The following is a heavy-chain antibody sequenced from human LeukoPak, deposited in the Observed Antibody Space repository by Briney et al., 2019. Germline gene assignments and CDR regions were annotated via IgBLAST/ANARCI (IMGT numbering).Heavy chain of an antibody. J-gene: IGHJ4*02. CDR2: IYYSGKT. CDR1: GGSISSSSYF. V-gene: IGHV4-39*01. Sequence: SETLSLTCTVSGGSISSSSYFWGWIRQPPGKGLECIAIIYYSGKTHYNPSLRSRVTISVDTSKNQFSLKLSSMTAADKALYYCARVGSCGGGTCAWDYWGLGTLVTVSS. CDR3: ARVGSCGGGTCAWDY. D-gene: IGHD2-15*01.